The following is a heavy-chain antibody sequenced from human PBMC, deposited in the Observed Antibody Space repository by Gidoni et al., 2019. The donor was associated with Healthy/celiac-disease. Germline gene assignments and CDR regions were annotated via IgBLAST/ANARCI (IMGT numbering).Heavy chain of an antibody. J-gene: IGHJ6*03. CDR3: ARYAYYDFWSGYYYMDV. Sequence: EVQLVASGGGLVQPGGSLRLSCAASGFPFSSYWMSWVRQAPGKGLEWVANIKQDGSEKYYVDSVKGRFTISRDNAKNSLYLQMNSLRAEDTAVYYCARYAYYDFWSGYYYMDVWGKGTTVTVSS. D-gene: IGHD3-3*01. V-gene: IGHV3-7*01. CDR1: GFPFSSYW. CDR2: IKQDGSEK.